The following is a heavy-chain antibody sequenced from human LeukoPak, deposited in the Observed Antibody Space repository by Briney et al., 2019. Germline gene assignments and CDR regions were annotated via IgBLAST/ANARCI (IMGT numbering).Heavy chain of an antibody. D-gene: IGHD6-13*01. CDR3: ARAVYSSSWYLGSYYYGMDV. Sequence: LTGGSLRLSCAASGFTFSSYAMSWVRQAPGKGLEWVSAISGSGGSTYYADSVKGRFTISRDNSKNTLYLQMNSLRAEDTAVYYCARAVYSSSWYLGSYYYGMDVWGQGTTVTVSS. J-gene: IGHJ6*02. CDR1: GFTFSSYA. CDR2: ISGSGGST. V-gene: IGHV3-23*01.